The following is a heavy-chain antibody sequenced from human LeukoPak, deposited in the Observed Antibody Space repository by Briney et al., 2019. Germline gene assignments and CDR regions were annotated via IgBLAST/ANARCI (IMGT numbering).Heavy chain of an antibody. J-gene: IGHJ3*02. Sequence: SVKVSCKASGGTFSSYAISWVRQAPGQGLEWMGGIIPIFGTANYAQKFQGRVTITADESTSTAYMELSSLRSEDTAVYYCARDFGLGGDAFDIWGQGTMVTVPS. CDR3: ARDFGLGGDAFDI. CDR2: IIPIFGTA. CDR1: GGTFSSYA. V-gene: IGHV1-69*13. D-gene: IGHD3-3*01.